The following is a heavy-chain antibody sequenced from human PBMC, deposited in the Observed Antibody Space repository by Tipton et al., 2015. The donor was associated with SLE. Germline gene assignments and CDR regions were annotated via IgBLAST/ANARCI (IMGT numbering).Heavy chain of an antibody. D-gene: IGHD3-22*01. Sequence: TLSLTCTVSGGSINDYYWSWIRQPPGKGLEWIGYIYYSGSTYYSPSLEGRIIISEDRSKNQFSLKLSSVTAADTAVYYCARDEYRYDTTGYHLLGHFDFWGQGTLVTVSS. CDR1: GGSINDYY. CDR2: IYYSGST. CDR3: ARDEYRYDTTGYHLLGHFDF. J-gene: IGHJ4*02. V-gene: IGHV4-59*12.